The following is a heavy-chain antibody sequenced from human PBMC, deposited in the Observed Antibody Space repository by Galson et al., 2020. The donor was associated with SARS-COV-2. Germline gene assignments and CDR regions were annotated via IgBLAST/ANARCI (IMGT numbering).Heavy chain of an antibody. Sequence: GESLKISCKASGYTFTSYGISWVRQAPGQGLEWMGWISAYNGNTNYAQKLQGRVTMTTDTSTSTAYMELRSLRSDDTAVYYCARETESGSYDYWGQGTLVTVSS. D-gene: IGHD1-26*01. CDR3: ARETESGSYDY. CDR1: GYTFTSYG. V-gene: IGHV1-18*01. CDR2: ISAYNGNT. J-gene: IGHJ4*02.